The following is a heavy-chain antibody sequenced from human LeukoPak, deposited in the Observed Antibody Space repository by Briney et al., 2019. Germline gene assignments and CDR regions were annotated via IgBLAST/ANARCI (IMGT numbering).Heavy chain of an antibody. D-gene: IGHD3-10*01. J-gene: IGHJ4*02. Sequence: GGSLRLSCAASGFTVSSNYMSWVRQAPGKGLEWGSVIYSGGSTYYADSVKGRFTISRDNSKNMLYLQMNSLRAEDTAVYYCARARVWFGELDYFDYWGQGTLVTVSS. CDR2: IYSGGST. V-gene: IGHV3-53*01. CDR1: GFTVSSNY. CDR3: ARARVWFGELDYFDY.